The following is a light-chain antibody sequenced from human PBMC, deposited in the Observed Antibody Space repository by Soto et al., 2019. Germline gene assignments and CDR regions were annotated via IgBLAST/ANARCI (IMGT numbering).Light chain of an antibody. CDR1: QSISSW. V-gene: IGKV1-5*01. J-gene: IGKJ1*01. Sequence: DIRMTQSRSTLSASVGDRVTITCRASQSISSWLAWYQQKPGKAPKLLIYDASSLESGVPSRFSGSGSGTEFTLTISSLQPDDFATYYCQQYNSYSETFGQGTKVDI. CDR2: DAS. CDR3: QQYNSYSET.